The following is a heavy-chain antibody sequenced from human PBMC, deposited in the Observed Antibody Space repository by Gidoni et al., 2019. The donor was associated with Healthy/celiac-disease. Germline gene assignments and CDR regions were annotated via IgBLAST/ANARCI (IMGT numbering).Heavy chain of an antibody. CDR1: GGTFSSYA. V-gene: IGHV1-69*01. Sequence: QVQLVQSGAEVKKPGSSVKVSCKASGGTFSSYAISWVRQATGQGLEWMGGIIPIFGTANYAQKFQGRVTITADESTSTAYMELSSLRSEDTAVYYCARGPPHYCSSTSCYTTYYYYYGMDVWGQGTTVTVSS. D-gene: IGHD2-2*02. CDR3: ARGPPHYCSSTSCYTTYYYYYGMDV. J-gene: IGHJ6*02. CDR2: IIPIFGTA.